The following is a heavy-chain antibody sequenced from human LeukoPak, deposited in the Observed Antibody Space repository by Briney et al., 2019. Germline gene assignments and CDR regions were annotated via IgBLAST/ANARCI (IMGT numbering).Heavy chain of an antibody. CDR3: ARVWAAAHGE. Sequence: PSETLSLTCAVSGGSISSGGYSWSWIRQPPGKGLEWIGYIYHSGSTYYNPSLKGRVTISVDRSKNQFSLKLSSVTAADTAVYYCARVWAAAHGEWGQGTLVTVSS. J-gene: IGHJ4*02. D-gene: IGHD2-2*01. CDR1: GGSISSGGYS. V-gene: IGHV4-30-2*01. CDR2: IYHSGST.